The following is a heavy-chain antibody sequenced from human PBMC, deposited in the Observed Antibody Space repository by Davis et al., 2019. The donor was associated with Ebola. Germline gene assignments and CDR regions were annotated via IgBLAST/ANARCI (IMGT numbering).Heavy chain of an antibody. Sequence: GGSLRLSCAASGFTFSSYWMHWVRQPPGRGLEWVAFVRSHGSDDHYADSVKGRFTISRDNSKNTLYLQMSSLRAEDTAVYYCARDLPGGDWYFDLWGRGTLVTVSS. J-gene: IGHJ2*01. D-gene: IGHD1-14*01. CDR3: ARDLPGGDWYFDL. CDR1: GFTFSSYW. V-gene: IGHV3-30*02. CDR2: VRSHGSDD.